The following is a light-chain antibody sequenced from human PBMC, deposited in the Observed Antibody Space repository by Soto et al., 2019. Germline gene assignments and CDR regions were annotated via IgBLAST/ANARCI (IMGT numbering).Light chain of an antibody. CDR3: QQRSNWPPIT. J-gene: IGKJ5*01. CDR2: GAS. V-gene: IGKV3D-20*02. CDR1: QSVTNNY. Sequence: ETVLTQSPGTLSLSPGERATLSCRASQSVTNNYLAWFQQKPGQAPRLLMYGASSRATGIPDRFRGSGSGTDFTLTISSLEPEDFAVYYCQQRSNWPPITFGQGTRLEIK.